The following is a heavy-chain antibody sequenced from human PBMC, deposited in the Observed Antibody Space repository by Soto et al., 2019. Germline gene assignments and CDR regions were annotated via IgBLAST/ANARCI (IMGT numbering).Heavy chain of an antibody. CDR2: INHSGST. CDR3: ARGGGGGIAYPWGPPQGYNWFDH. J-gene: IGHJ5*02. V-gene: IGHV4-34*01. D-gene: IGHD6-13*01. Sequence: XEPLSLTFAVYGCSSSGYYWNWIRQPPGKGLDWIGEINHSGSTNYNPSLKSRVTISVDTSKNQFSLKLSTVTAADTAVYYCARGGGGGIAYPWGPPQGYNWFDHWGQGTLVTVSS. CDR1: GCSSSGYY.